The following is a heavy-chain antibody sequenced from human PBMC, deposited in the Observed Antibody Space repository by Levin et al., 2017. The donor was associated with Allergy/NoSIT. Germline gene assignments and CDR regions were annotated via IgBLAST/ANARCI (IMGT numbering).Heavy chain of an antibody. CDR1: GFTFSSYG. CDR2: ISYDGSNK. V-gene: IGHV3-30*03. Sequence: GGSLRLSCAASGFTFSSYGMHWVRQAPGKGLEWVAVISYDGSNKYYADSVKGRFTISRDNSKNTLYLQMNSLRAEDTAVYYCAAGGNSFDYWGQGTLVTVSS. CDR3: AAGGNSFDY. J-gene: IGHJ4*02. D-gene: IGHD2-15*01.